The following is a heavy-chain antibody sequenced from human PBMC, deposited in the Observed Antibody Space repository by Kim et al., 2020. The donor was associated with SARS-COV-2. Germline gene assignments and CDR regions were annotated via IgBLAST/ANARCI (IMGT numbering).Heavy chain of an antibody. CDR3: ARSLGWYYYDSSGYFPYYYGMDV. CDR2: IWYDGSNK. D-gene: IGHD3-22*01. Sequence: GGSLRLSCAASGFTFSSYGMHWVRQAPGKGLEWVAVIWYDGSNKYYADSVKGRFTISSDNSKNTLYLQMNSLRAEDTAVYYCARSLGWYYYDSSGYFPYYYGMDVWGQGTTVTVSS. V-gene: IGHV3-33*01. J-gene: IGHJ6*02. CDR1: GFTFSSYG.